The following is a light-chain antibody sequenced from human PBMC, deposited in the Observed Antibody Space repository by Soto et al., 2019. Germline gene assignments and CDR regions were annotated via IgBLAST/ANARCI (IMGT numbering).Light chain of an antibody. V-gene: IGLV1-44*01. CDR3: AAWDDSVWV. J-gene: IGLJ3*02. CDR1: SSSIGTNT. Sequence: QTVVTQPPSASGTPGQGVTISCSGSSSSIGTNTVKWYQQVPGTAPKILIYNDVERPSGVPDRFSGSKSGTSASLAISGLQSEDEADYYCAAWDDSVWVFGGGTKLTVL. CDR2: NDV.